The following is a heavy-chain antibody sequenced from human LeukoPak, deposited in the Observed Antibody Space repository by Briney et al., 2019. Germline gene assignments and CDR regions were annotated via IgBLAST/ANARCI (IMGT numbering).Heavy chain of an antibody. CDR1: GGSISSGGYY. Sequence: PSETLSLTCTVSGGSISSGGYYWSWIRQPPGKGLEWIGYIYYSGSTYYNPSLKSRVTISVDTSKNQFSLKLSSVTAADTAVYYCARANYYDSSGYSVDAFDIWGQGTMVTVSS. D-gene: IGHD3-22*01. CDR3: ARANYYDSSGYSVDAFDI. CDR2: IYYSGST. V-gene: IGHV4-30-4*01. J-gene: IGHJ3*02.